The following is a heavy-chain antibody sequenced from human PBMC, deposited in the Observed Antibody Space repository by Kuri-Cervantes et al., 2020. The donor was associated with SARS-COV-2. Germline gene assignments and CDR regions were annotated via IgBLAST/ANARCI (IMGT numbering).Heavy chain of an antibody. CDR3: AKALGGTTGGWHTFYHSYVDI. Sequence: GESLKISCAASGFTFSSYSMNWVRQAPGKGLGWVSSISSSSSYIYYADSVKGRFAISRDNAKKSLYLQVNSQRGEDMALYRCAKALGGTTGGWHTFYHSYVDIWGKGTTVTVSS. CDR1: GFTFSSYS. CDR2: ISSSSSYI. V-gene: IGHV3-21*04. J-gene: IGHJ6*03. D-gene: IGHD1-7*01.